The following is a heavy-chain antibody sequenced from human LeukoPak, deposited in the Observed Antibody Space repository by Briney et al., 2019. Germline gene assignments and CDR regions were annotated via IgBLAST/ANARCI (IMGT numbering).Heavy chain of an antibody. D-gene: IGHD3-22*01. Sequence: ASVKVSCKSSGYTFTSYYMHWVRQAPGQGLEWMGWISAYNGNTNYAQKLQGRVTMTTDTSTSTAYMELRSLRSDDTAVYYCARDTRYISGYYFDAFDIWGQGTMVTVSS. CDR3: ARDTRYISGYYFDAFDI. J-gene: IGHJ3*02. V-gene: IGHV1-18*04. CDR1: GYTFTSYY. CDR2: ISAYNGNT.